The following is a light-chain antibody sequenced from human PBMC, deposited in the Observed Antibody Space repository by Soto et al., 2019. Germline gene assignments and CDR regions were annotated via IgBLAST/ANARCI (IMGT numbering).Light chain of an antibody. J-gene: IGKJ2*01. CDR1: QSVSGSH. V-gene: IGKV3-20*01. CDR2: GAS. CDR3: QQYGDYMYT. Sequence: VLTQSPGTLSLSPGERATLSCRASQSVSGSHLAWYQHKPGQAPRLLIDGASSRATGIPDRFSGSGSGTDFTLTISRLESEDFAVYYCQQYGDYMYTFGQGTKLET.